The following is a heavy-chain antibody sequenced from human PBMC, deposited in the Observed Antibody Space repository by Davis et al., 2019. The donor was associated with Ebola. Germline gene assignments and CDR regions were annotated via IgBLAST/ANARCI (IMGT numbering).Heavy chain of an antibody. CDR1: GYTFTGYY. J-gene: IGHJ4*02. V-gene: IGHV1-69*04. Sequence: SVKVSCKASGYTFTGYYMHWVRQAPGQGLEWMGRIIPILGIANYAQKFQGRVTITADKSTSTAYMELSSLRSEDTAVYYCARDLFSSGWYPYWGQGTLVTVSS. CDR3: ARDLFSSGWYPY. CDR2: IIPILGIA. D-gene: IGHD6-19*01.